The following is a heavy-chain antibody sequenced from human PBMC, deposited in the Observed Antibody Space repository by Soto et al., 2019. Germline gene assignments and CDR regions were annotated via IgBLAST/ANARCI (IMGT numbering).Heavy chain of an antibody. CDR3: ARKMGDFDT. Sequence: PTETLSLTFAVSRGSISGSYWWSWVRQTPGKGLEWIGEIFHGGNTYYNPSLKSRVTLSVDKSKNQFSLNLTSVTAADTAVYYCARKMGDFDTWGQEKMLTISS. V-gene: IGHV4-4*02. J-gene: IGHJ3*02. CDR2: IFHGGNT. CDR1: RGSISGSYW. D-gene: IGHD3-16*01.